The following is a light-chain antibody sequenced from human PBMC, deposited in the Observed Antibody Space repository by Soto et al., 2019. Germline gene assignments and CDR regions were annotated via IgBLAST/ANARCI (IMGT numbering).Light chain of an antibody. V-gene: IGLV2-23*03. CDR2: EGS. CDR3: CSYAGSSTFMV. CDR1: SSDVGSYNL. Sequence: QSVLTQPASVSGSPGQSITISCTGTSSDVGSYNLVSWYQQHPGKAPKLMIYEGSKRPSGVSNRFSGSKSGNTAFLTISGLQAEDEADYYCCSYAGSSTFMVFGGGTKLTVL. J-gene: IGLJ2*01.